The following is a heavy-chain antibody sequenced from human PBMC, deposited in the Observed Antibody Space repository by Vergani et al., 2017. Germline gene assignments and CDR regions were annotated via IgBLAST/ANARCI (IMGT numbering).Heavy chain of an antibody. V-gene: IGHV4-39*01. CDR2: IYYSGST. Sequence: QLQLQESGPGLVKPSETLSLTCTVSGGSISSSSYYWGWIRQPPGKGLEWIGSIYYSGSTYYNPSLKSRVTISVDTSKNQFSLKLSSVTAADTAVYYCARHRLRSSGGYDPFDYWGQGTLVTVSS. J-gene: IGHJ4*02. CDR3: ARHRLRSSGGYDPFDY. CDR1: GGSISSSSYY. D-gene: IGHD6-19*01.